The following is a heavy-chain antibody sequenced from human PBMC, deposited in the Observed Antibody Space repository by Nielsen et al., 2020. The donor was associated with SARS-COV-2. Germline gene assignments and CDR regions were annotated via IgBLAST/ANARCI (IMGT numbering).Heavy chain of an antibody. CDR2: IYYSGST. J-gene: IGHJ5*02. Sequence: WIRQPPGKGLEWIGYIYYSGSTYYNPSLKSRVTISVDTSKNQFSLKLSSVTAADTAVYYCARARAYGSGSLEYSPWGQGTLVTVSS. CDR3: ARARAYGSGSLEYSP. D-gene: IGHD3-10*01. V-gene: IGHV4-30-4*01.